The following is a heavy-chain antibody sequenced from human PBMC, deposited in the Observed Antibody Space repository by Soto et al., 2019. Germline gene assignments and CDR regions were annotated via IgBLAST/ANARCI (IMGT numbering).Heavy chain of an antibody. J-gene: IGHJ6*02. Sequence: GGSLRLSCAASGFTFSSYATHWVRQAPGKGLEWVAVISYDGSNKYYADSVKGRFTISRDNSKNTLYLQMNSLRAEDTAVYYCARDANGMDVWGQGTTVTVSS. V-gene: IGHV3-30-3*01. CDR1: GFTFSSYA. CDR3: ARDANGMDV. CDR2: ISYDGSNK.